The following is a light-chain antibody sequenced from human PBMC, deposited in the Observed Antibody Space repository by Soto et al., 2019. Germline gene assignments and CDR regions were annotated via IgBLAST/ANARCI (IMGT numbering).Light chain of an antibody. J-gene: IGKJ1*01. CDR2: GAS. Sequence: EIVLTQSPGTLSLSPGERATLSCRASQSVSSGYLAWYQHKPGQAPRLLIYGASSRATGIPDRFSGSGSGTDFTLTISRLEPEDFAEYYCQQYGNSPRTFGQGTKVEIK. CDR3: QQYGNSPRT. V-gene: IGKV3-20*01. CDR1: QSVSSGY.